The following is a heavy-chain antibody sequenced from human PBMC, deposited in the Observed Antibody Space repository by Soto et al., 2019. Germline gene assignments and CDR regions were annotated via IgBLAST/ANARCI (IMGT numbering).Heavy chain of an antibody. Sequence: EVQLEEAGGGLVQPGGSLRLSCEVSGFTFSSYWMHWVRQAPGKGLVWVSRINSDGSTITYADAVEGRFTISRDNARNTLYLQMNSLRAEDTAVYYCARVGTGNWYFDLWGRGTLVTVSS. CDR2: INSDGSTI. CDR1: GFTFSSYW. J-gene: IGHJ2*01. CDR3: ARVGTGNWYFDL. D-gene: IGHD1-1*01. V-gene: IGHV3-74*01.